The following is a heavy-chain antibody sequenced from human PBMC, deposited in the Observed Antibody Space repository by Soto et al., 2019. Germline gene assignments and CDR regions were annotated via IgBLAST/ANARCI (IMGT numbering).Heavy chain of an antibody. Sequence: GRSLRLSCIVAGVTFGDYTISWFRQAPGKVLEWVGFIRSKTYAGTTEYAASVKGRFTIARDDSKNIAYLQMNSLETEDTAVYYCGRDLRYGLGSPEIGYWGQGTLVTVS. J-gene: IGHJ4*02. CDR3: GRDLRYGLGSPEIGY. V-gene: IGHV3-49*03. CDR1: GVTFGDYT. CDR2: IRSKTYAGTT. D-gene: IGHD3-10*01.